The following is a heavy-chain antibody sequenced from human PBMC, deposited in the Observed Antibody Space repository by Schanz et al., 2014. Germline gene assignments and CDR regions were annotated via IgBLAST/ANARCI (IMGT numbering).Heavy chain of an antibody. Sequence: EVQLVESGGGLVQPGGSLRLSCAASGFTFSSYWMHWVRQVPGKGLVWVSRIKSDGSSTSYADSVRGRFTISRDNSRSTMYLQMNSLRAEDTAVYYCAKGRFGELSAFDIWGQGTMVTVSS. CDR2: IKSDGSST. J-gene: IGHJ3*02. CDR1: GFTFSSYW. V-gene: IGHV3-74*02. CDR3: AKGRFGELSAFDI. D-gene: IGHD3-10*01.